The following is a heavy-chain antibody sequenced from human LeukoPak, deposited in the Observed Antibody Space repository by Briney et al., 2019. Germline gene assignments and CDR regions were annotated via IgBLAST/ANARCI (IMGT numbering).Heavy chain of an antibody. Sequence: GGSLRLSCAVSGFTFSSYEMNWVRAAQGKGLERVSYISSCDSTIYSAASVKGRCTISRDNAKKSLYMQMNSLRAEDTAVYYCARDGKRRNRIGYYFDYWGQGTLVTVSS. J-gene: IGHJ4*02. D-gene: IGHD3-10*01. CDR1: GFTFSSYE. CDR2: ISSCDSTI. CDR3: ARDGKRRNRIGYYFDY. V-gene: IGHV3-48*03.